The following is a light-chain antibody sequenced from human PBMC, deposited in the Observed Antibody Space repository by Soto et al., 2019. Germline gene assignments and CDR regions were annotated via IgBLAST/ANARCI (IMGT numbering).Light chain of an antibody. CDR1: SSDVGAYNY. J-gene: IGLJ2*01. CDR3: SSYAGSYTVV. CDR2: EVT. V-gene: IGLV2-8*01. Sequence: QSALTQPPSASGSPGQSVTISCTGTSSDVGAYNYVSWYQHHPGKAPKLMISEVTKRPSGVPDRFSGSKSGNTASLTVSGLQAEDEADYYCSSYAGSYTVVFGGGNKLTVL.